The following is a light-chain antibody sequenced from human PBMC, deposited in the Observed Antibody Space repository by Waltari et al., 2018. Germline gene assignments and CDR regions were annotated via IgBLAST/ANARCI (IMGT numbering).Light chain of an antibody. Sequence: QSVLTQPPSASAAPGQRVNISCSGSTSNIGNNFVYWYQQPPGTAPRLVIHRDSRRPSGIPDRFSGSKSGTSASLAISGLRSEDEADYYCASWDDILIGRLFGGGTKLTVL. CDR1: TSNIGNNF. CDR2: RDS. V-gene: IGLV1-47*01. J-gene: IGLJ2*01. CDR3: ASWDDILIGRL.